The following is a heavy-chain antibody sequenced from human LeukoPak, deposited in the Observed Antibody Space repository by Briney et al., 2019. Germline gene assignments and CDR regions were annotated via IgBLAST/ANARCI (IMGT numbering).Heavy chain of an antibody. CDR3: ARDLAGTQDY. D-gene: IGHD1-14*01. CDR2: ISSNGGST. Sequence: GGSLRLSCAASGFTFSSYAVHWVRQAPGKGLEYVSAISSNGGSTYYANSVKGRFTISRDNSKNTLYLQMGSLRAEDMAVYYCARDLAGTQDYWGQGTLVTVSS. V-gene: IGHV3-64*01. CDR1: GFTFSSYA. J-gene: IGHJ4*02.